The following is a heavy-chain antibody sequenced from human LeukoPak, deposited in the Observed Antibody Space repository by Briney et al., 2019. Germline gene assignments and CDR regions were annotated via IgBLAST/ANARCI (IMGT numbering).Heavy chain of an antibody. V-gene: IGHV3-74*01. CDR1: GFTFNSYW. J-gene: IGHJ4*02. CDR3: ANDYRSGSLFEY. CDR2: INSDGSNT. D-gene: IGHD3-10*01. Sequence: PGGSLRLSCAASGFTFNSYWMHWVRQAPGTGLVWVSRINSDGSNTHYADSVKGRFTISRDNAKNTLYLHMTSLRAEDTAVYYCANDYRSGSLFEYWGQGTLVTVSS.